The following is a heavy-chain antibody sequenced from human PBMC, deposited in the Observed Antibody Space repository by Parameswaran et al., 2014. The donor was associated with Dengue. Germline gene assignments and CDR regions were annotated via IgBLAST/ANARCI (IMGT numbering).Heavy chain of an antibody. CDR3: AREITGTTKYYYYGMDV. Sequence: GGSLRLSCAASGFTFSSYWMSWVRQAPGKGLEWVANIKQDGSEKYYVDSVKGRFTISRDNAKNSLYLQMNSLRAEDTAVYYCAREITGTTKYYYYGMDVWGQGTTVTVSS. D-gene: IGHD1-7*01. V-gene: IGHV3-7*01. CDR2: IKQDGSEK. J-gene: IGHJ6*02. CDR1: GFTFSSYW.